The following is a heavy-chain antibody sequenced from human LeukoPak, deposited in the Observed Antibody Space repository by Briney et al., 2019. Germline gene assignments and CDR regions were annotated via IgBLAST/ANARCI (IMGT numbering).Heavy chain of an antibody. Sequence: PGGSLRLSCAASGFSFTNYWMHWVRQAPGKGLVWVSHINSDGSATRYADSVKGRFTISRDNSKNTLYLQMNSLRAEDTAVYYCARGPSVSTVTTYDGSAFDIWGQGTMVTVSS. V-gene: IGHV3-74*01. CDR3: ARGPSVSTVTTYDGSAFDI. D-gene: IGHD4-17*01. CDR2: INSDGSAT. CDR1: GFSFTNYW. J-gene: IGHJ3*02.